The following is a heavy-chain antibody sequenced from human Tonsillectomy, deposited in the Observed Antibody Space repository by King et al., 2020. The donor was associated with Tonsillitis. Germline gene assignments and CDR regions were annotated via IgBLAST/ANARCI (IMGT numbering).Heavy chain of an antibody. CDR2: ITPILQTA. J-gene: IGHJ4*02. V-gene: IGHV1-69*01. CDR3: ARGYGSGTYVY. D-gene: IGHD3-10*01. Sequence: VQLVQSGAEVKKPGSSLKVYCRASGGIFSSSAISWVRQAPGQGLEWMGGITPILQTANLAQKFLGRVTISADESTSTAYMELSSLKSQDTAVYYCARGYGSGTYVYWGQGTLVTVSS. CDR1: GGIFSSSA.